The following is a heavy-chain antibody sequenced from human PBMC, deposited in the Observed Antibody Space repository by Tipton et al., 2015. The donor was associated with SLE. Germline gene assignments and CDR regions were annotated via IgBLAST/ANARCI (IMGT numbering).Heavy chain of an antibody. J-gene: IGHJ6*02. V-gene: IGHV4-39*07. CDR3: ARGMVTWRGAILGVDV. CDR2: IHYTGRT. CDR1: GDSISTNTYY. Sequence: GLVKPSETLSLTCTVSGDSISTNTYYWGWIRQSPEKGLEWIASIHYTGRTYYNPSLKSRVTMSVDTSRNQFSLRLTSVTAADTAVYYCARGMVTWRGAILGVDVWGQGTTVNVSS. D-gene: IGHD2-21*02.